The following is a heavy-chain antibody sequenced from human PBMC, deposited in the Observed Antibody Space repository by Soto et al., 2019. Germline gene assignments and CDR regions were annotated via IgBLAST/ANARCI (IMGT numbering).Heavy chain of an antibody. CDR1: GFTFSSYA. D-gene: IGHD3-10*01. CDR2: ISGSGGST. Sequence: TGGSLRLSCAASGFTFSSYAMSWVRQAPGKGLEWVSAISGSGGSTYYADSVKGRFTISRDNSKNTLYLQMNSLRAEDTAVYYCAKARLYGSGSYYPDLDGMDVWGQGTTVTVSS. J-gene: IGHJ6*02. CDR3: AKARLYGSGSYYPDLDGMDV. V-gene: IGHV3-23*01.